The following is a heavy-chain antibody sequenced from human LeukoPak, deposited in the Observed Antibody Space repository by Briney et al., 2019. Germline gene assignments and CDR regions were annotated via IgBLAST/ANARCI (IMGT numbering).Heavy chain of an antibody. CDR2: IYHSGST. CDR3: TRDGKDYYGSGSQAHSDY. Sequence: KAGGSLRLSCAASGFNVSSNYMSWVRQAPGKGLEWIGSIYHSGSTYYNPSLKSRVTISVDTSKNQFSLKLSSVTAADTAVYYCTRDGKDYYGSGSQAHSDYWGQGTLVTVSS. CDR1: GFNVSSNY. J-gene: IGHJ4*02. D-gene: IGHD3-10*01. V-gene: IGHV4-38-2*02.